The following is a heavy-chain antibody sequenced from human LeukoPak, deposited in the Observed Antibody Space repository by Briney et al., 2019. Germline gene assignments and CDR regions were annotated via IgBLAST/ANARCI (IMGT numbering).Heavy chain of an antibody. CDR2: IKQDGSEK. V-gene: IGHV3-7*03. CDR1: GFTFSSYW. CDR3: AKDQQIGWLANFDY. J-gene: IGHJ4*02. Sequence: QPGGSLRLSCAASGFTFSSYWMSWVRQAPGKGLEWVANIKQDGSEKYYVDSVKGRFTISRDNAKNSLYLQMNSLRAEDTAVYYCAKDQQIGWLANFDYWGQGTLVTVSS. D-gene: IGHD6-19*01.